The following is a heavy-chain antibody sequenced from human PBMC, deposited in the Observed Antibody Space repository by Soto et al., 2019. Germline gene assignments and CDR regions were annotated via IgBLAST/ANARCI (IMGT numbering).Heavy chain of an antibody. V-gene: IGHV3-66*01. D-gene: IGHD3-10*01. J-gene: IGHJ6*03. CDR2: IYSGGST. CDR3: ARDRGPTYYYYYYMDV. Sequence: RGSLRLSCAASGFTVSSNYMSRVRQAPGKGLEWVSVIYSGGSTYYADSVKGRFTISRDNSKNTLYLQMNSLRAEDTAVYYCARDRGPTYYYYYYMDVWGKGTTVTVSS. CDR1: GFTVSSNY.